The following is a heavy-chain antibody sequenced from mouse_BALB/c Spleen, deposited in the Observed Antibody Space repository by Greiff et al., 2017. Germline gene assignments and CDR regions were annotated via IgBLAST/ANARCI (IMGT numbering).Heavy chain of an antibody. CDR2: ISSGSSTI. V-gene: IGHV5-17*02. J-gene: IGHJ3*01. CDR1: GFTFSSFG. D-gene: IGHD4-1*01. Sequence: EVHLVESGGGLVQPGGSRKLSCAASGFTFSSFGMHWVRQAPEKGLEWVAYISSGSSTIYYADTVKGRFTISRDNPKNTLFLQMTSLRSEDTAMYYCAPSNWDTWFAYWGQGTLVTVSA. CDR3: APSNWDTWFAY.